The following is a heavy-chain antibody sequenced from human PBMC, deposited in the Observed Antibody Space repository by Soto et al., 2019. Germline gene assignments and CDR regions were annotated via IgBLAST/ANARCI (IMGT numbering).Heavy chain of an antibody. CDR1: GYSFTSYW. D-gene: IGHD3-10*01. V-gene: IGHV5-51*01. Sequence: LGESLKISCKGSGYSFTSYWIGWVRQMPGKGLEWMGIIYPGDSDTRYSPSFQGQVTISADKSISTAYLQWSSLKASDTAMYYCARHSRGAGYGSGSYAYYYGMDVWGQGTTVTAP. CDR3: ARHSRGAGYGSGSYAYYYGMDV. CDR2: IYPGDSDT. J-gene: IGHJ6*02.